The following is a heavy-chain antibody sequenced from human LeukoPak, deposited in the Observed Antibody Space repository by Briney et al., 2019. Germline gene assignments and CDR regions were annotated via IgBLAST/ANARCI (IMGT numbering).Heavy chain of an antibody. D-gene: IGHD6-19*01. CDR3: ARASSGWLYHMDV. V-gene: IGHV4-30-4*07. CDR1: GGSISSGGYS. CDR2: IYYSGST. J-gene: IGHJ6*03. Sequence: SETLSLTCAVSGGSISSGGYSWSWIRQPPGKGLEWIGYIYYSGSTYYNPSLKSRLTISVDTSKNQFSLKLSSVTAADTAVYYCARASSGWLYHMDVWGKGTTVTVSS.